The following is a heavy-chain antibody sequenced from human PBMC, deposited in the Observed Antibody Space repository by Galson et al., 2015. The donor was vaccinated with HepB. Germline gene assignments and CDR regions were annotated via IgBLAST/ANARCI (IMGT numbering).Heavy chain of an antibody. CDR2: LGNSGVDT. CDR1: GISFSTFA. Sequence: SLRLSCSGSGISFSTFAVSWVRQAPGKGLGWLSTLGNSGVDTYYADSVKGRFTVSRDSSKNTVHLQVTSLRADDTAVYHCARTRREKSGYDYVYQYYYMDVWGKGTTVTVSS. CDR3: ARTRREKSGYDYVYQYYYMDV. V-gene: IGHV3-23*01. D-gene: IGHD5-12*01. J-gene: IGHJ6*03.